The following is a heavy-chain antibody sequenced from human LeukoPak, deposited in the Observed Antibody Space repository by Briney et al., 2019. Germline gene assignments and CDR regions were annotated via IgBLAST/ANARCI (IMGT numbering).Heavy chain of an antibody. J-gene: IGHJ5*02. CDR1: GYTFTGYY. D-gene: IGHD4-17*01. Sequence: ASVNVSCKASGYTFTGYYMHWVRQAPGQGLEWMGWINPNSGGTNYAQKFQGRVTMTRDTSISTAYMELSRLRSDDTAVYYCARYRCTVTKNWFDPWGQGTLVTVSS. CDR2: INPNSGGT. V-gene: IGHV1-2*02. CDR3: ARYRCTVTKNWFDP.